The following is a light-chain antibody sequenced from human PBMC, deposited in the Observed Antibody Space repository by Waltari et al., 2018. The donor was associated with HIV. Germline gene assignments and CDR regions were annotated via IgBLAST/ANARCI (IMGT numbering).Light chain of an antibody. CDR3: CSYTTRNTFV. Sequence: QSALTQPASVSGSPGQSITISCTGTSSDIGSYSYVSWFQHHPAKAPKRVILEVDIRASVISDRFAGSKSGYTASLTISGLQPEDEADYFCCSYTTRNTFVFGTGTTVTVL. CDR1: SSDIGSYSY. V-gene: IGLV2-14*01. J-gene: IGLJ1*01. CDR2: EVD.